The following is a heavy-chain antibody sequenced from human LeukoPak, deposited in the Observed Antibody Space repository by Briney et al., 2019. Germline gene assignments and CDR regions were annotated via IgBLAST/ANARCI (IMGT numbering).Heavy chain of an antibody. V-gene: IGHV3-30*03. CDR3: ARVTYYYDSSGYSDAFDI. J-gene: IGHJ3*02. D-gene: IGHD3-22*01. CDR2: MSYDGRNK. Sequence: GGSLRLSCAASGLTFTRYDMNWVRQAPGKGLEWEAVMSYDGRNKYYADSVKGRSTISRDNSKNTLYLQMNSLRAEDTAVYYCARVTYYYDSSGYSDAFDIWGQGTMVTVSS. CDR1: GLTFTRYD.